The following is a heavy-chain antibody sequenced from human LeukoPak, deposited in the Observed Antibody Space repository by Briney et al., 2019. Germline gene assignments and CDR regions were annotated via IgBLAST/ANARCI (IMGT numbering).Heavy chain of an antibody. D-gene: IGHD2-2*01. CDR1: GFTFSRYG. V-gene: IGHV3-33*01. CDR2: IWYDGSNK. Sequence: PGGSLRLSCAASGFTFSRYGMHWVRQAPGKGLEWVAVIWYDGSNKYYADSVKGRFTISRDNSKNTLYLQMNSLRAEDTAVYYCARDETRYCSSTSCYGRPGGMDVWGQGTTVTVSS. CDR3: ARDETRYCSSTSCYGRPGGMDV. J-gene: IGHJ6*02.